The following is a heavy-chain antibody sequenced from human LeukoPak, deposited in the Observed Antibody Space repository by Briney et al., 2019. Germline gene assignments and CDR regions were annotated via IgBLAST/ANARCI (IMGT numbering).Heavy chain of an antibody. CDR2: ISGSGYYT. V-gene: IGHV3-23*01. CDR1: GSGFTFGNFA. J-gene: IGHJ6*03. CDR3: AKDGSWGDYYFYFYMDV. D-gene: IGHD3-16*01. Sequence: GGSLRLSCEVSGSGFTFGNFAMSWVRQAPGKGLEWVSGISGSGYYTYYADSVKGRFTISRDNSKNTLYIQMNSLRAEDTAVYYCAKDGSWGDYYFYFYMDVWGKGTTVTVSS.